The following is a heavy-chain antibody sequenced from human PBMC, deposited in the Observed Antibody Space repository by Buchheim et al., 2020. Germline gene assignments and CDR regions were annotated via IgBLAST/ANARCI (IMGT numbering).Heavy chain of an antibody. D-gene: IGHD3-10*01. J-gene: IGHJ4*02. V-gene: IGHV4-39*01. CDR2: IYYSGST. CDR3: ARQPPDGSGSYYNQEDY. CDR1: GGSISSSSYY. Sequence: QLQLQESGPGLVKPSETLSLTCTVSGGSISSSSYYWGWIRQPPGKGLEWIGSIYYSGSTYYNPSLKSRVTISVDTSKNQFSLKLSSVTAADTAVYYCARQPPDGSGSYYNQEDYWGQGTL.